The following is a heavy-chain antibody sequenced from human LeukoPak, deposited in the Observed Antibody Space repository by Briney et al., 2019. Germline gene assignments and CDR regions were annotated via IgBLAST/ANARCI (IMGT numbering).Heavy chain of an antibody. D-gene: IGHD6-6*01. CDR1: GFTFSSYW. V-gene: IGHV3-7*05. Sequence: PWGSLRLSCAASGFTFSSYWMSWVRQAPGKGLEWVANIKQDGSEKYYVDSVKGRFTISRDNAKNSLYLQMNSPRAEGTAVYYCARSSIAARGWFDPWGQGTLVTVSS. J-gene: IGHJ5*02. CDR3: ARSSIAARGWFDP. CDR2: IKQDGSEK.